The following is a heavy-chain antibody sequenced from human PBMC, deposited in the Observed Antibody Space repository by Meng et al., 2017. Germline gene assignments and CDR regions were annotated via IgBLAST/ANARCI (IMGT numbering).Heavy chain of an antibody. V-gene: IGHV3-21*01. CDR1: GFTFSSYS. CDR2: ISSSSSYI. J-gene: IGHJ4*02. CDR3: ARAERGYSYGVHLKSYYFDY. D-gene: IGHD5-18*01. Sequence: GESLKISCAASGFTFSSYSMNWVRQAPGKGLEWVSSISSSSSYIYYADSVKGRFTISRDNAKTSLYLQMNSLRAEDTAVYYCARAERGYSYGVHLKSYYFDYWGQGTLVTVSS.